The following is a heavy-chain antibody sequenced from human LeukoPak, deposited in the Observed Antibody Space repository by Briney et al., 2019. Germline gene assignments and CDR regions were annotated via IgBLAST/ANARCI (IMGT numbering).Heavy chain of an antibody. CDR2: ISSSSSTI. J-gene: IGHJ4*02. CDR1: GFTFSSYS. CDR3: AREYCSSTSCLYDY. V-gene: IGHV3-48*01. D-gene: IGHD2-2*01. Sequence: GGSLRLSCAASGFTFSSYSMNWVRQAPGKGVEWVSYISSSSSTIYYADSVKGRFTISRDKAKNSLYLQMNSLRAEDTAVYHCAREYCSSTSCLYDYWGQGTLVTVSS.